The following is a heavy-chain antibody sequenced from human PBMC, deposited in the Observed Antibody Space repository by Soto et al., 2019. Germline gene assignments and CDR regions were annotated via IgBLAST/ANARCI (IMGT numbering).Heavy chain of an antibody. Sequence: PSETLSLTCTVSGGSISSYYWSWIRQPPGKGLEWIGYIYYSGSTNYNPSLKSRVTISVDTSKNQFSLKLSSVTAADTAVYYCERDRRNSRSFDYWGQVNLVTVSS. V-gene: IGHV4-59*01. D-gene: IGHD6-13*01. J-gene: IGHJ4*02. CDR2: IYYSGST. CDR1: GGSISSYY. CDR3: ERDRRNSRSFDY.